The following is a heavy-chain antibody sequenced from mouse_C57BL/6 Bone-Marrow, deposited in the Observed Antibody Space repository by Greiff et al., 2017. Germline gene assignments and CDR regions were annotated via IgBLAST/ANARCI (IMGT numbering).Heavy chain of an antibody. CDR3: ARFGYDGSSYNY. CDR1: GYNFTSYG. V-gene: IGHV1-81*01. J-gene: IGHJ2*01. D-gene: IGHD1-1*01. Sequence: QVQLQQSGAELARPGASVKLSCKASGYNFTSYGISWVKQRTGQGLEWIGEIYPRSGNTYYNEKFKGKATLTADKSSSTAYLELRSLTSEDSAVYFCARFGYDGSSYNYWGQGTTLTVSS. CDR2: IYPRSGNT.